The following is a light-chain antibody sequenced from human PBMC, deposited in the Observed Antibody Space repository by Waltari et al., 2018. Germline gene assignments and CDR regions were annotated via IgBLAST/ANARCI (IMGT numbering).Light chain of an antibody. CDR3: QQRSSWPLT. V-gene: IGKV3-11*01. CDR2: DAS. Sequence: EIVLTQSPATLSLSPGERATLPCRASQSVSSYLAWYQQKPGQAPRLLIYDASNRATGIPARFSGRGSGTDFTLTISSLEPEDFAVYYCQQRSSWPLTFGGGTKVEIK. J-gene: IGKJ4*01. CDR1: QSVSSY.